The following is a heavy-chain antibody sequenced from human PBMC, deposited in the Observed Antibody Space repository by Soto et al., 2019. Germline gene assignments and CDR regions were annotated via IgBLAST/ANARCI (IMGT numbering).Heavy chain of an antibody. CDR3: ARDLGIAVAGSFDY. V-gene: IGHV1-69*13. D-gene: IGHD6-19*01. Sequence: EASVKVSCKASGGTFSSYAISWVRQAPGQGLEWMGGIIPIFGTANYAQKFQGRVTITADESTSTAYMELSSLRSEDTAVYYCARDLGIAVAGSFDYWGQGTLVTVSS. J-gene: IGHJ4*02. CDR2: IIPIFGTA. CDR1: GGTFSSYA.